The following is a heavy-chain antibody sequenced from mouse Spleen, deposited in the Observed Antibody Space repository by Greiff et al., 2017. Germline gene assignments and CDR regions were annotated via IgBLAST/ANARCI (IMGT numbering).Heavy chain of an antibody. CDR1: GYSFTSYY. D-gene: IGHD2-14*01. Sequence: VQLQQSGPELVKPGASVKISCKASGYSFTSYYIHWVKQRPGQGLEWIGWIYPGSGNTKYNEKFKGKATLTADTSSSTAYMQLSSLTSEDSAVYYCARWEYDGGYAMDYWGQGTSVTVSS. CDR3: ARWEYDGGYAMDY. V-gene: IGHV1-66*01. J-gene: IGHJ4*01. CDR2: IYPGSGNT.